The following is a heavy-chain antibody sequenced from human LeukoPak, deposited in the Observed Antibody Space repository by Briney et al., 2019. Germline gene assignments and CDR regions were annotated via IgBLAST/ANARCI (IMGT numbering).Heavy chain of an antibody. CDR2: INHSGST. Sequence: SETLSLTCTVSGGSVSSGSYYWSWIRQPPGKGLEWIGEINHSGSTNYNPSLKSRVTISVDTSKNQFSLKLSSVTAADTAVYYCARDHYDFWSGYRSYYYYYGMDVWGQGTTVTVSS. J-gene: IGHJ6*02. CDR1: GGSVSSGSYY. D-gene: IGHD3-3*01. V-gene: IGHV4-61*01. CDR3: ARDHYDFWSGYRSYYYYYGMDV.